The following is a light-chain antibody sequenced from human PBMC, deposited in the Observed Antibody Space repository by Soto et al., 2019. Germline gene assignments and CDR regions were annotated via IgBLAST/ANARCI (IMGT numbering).Light chain of an antibody. V-gene: IGKV1-27*01. CDR3: QKYNRAPFT. CDR2: AAS. Sequence: DIQMTQSPSSLTASVGDRVTMTCRASLGLTVYVGWYPQKPGRAPTLLIYAASILQSGVPSRFSGSGSGTHFTLTINSLQPEDVATYYCQKYNRAPFTFGQGTKLEIK. CDR1: LGLTVY. J-gene: IGKJ2*01.